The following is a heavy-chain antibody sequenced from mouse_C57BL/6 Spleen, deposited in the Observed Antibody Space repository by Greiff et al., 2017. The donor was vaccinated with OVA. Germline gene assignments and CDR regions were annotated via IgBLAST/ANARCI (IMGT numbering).Heavy chain of an antibody. V-gene: IGHV1-64*01. CDR2: IHPNSGST. D-gene: IGHD1-1*01. CDR1: GYTFTSYW. Sequence: QVQLQQPGAELVKPGASVKLSCKASGYTFTSYWMHWVKQTPGQGLEWIGMIHPNSGSTNYNEKFKSKAILTVDKSSSTAYMQSSSLTSEDSAVYYCARSYYGSSYDWYFDVWGTGATVTVSS. CDR3: ARSYYGSSYDWYFDV. J-gene: IGHJ1*03.